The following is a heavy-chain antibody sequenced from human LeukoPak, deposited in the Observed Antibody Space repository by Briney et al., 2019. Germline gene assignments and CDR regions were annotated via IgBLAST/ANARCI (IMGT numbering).Heavy chain of an antibody. J-gene: IGHJ2*01. V-gene: IGHV4-31*03. CDR2: IYYSGST. CDR1: GGSISSGGYY. Sequence: SETLSLTCTVSGGSISSGGYYWSWIRQHPGKGLEWIGYIYYSGSTYYNPSLQSRVTISMDTSKNQFSLNPSSVTAADTAVYYCARRAPSAGYFDLWGRGTLVTVSS. CDR3: ARRAPSAGYFDL.